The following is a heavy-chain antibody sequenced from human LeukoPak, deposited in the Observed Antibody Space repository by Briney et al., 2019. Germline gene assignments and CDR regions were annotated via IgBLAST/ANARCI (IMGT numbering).Heavy chain of an antibody. CDR3: ARLLVLAATEGFEF. CDR2: ISHDGTNQ. J-gene: IGHJ4*02. Sequence: GRSLMLSCAASGFPFSSYTMHWVRQAPGKGLEWVTFISHDGTNQDYADSVKGRFTVSRDNSKNTVFLQMNSLRPEDTAVYYCARLLVLAATEGFEFWGQGTLVTVSS. V-gene: IGHV3-30-3*01. D-gene: IGHD2-15*01. CDR1: GFPFSSYT.